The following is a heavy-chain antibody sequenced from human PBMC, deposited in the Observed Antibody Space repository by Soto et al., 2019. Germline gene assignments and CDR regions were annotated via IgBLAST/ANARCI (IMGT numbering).Heavy chain of an antibody. CDR3: ARDYGYYYGSGSYYMHGFDY. V-gene: IGHV1-69*01. J-gene: IGHJ4*02. Sequence: VKVSCKASGGTFSSYAISWVRQAPGQGLEWMGGIIPIFGTANYAQKFQGRVTITADESTSTAYMELSSLRSEDTAVYYCARDYGYYYGSGSYYMHGFDYWGQGTLVTVSS. CDR1: GGTFSSYA. CDR2: IIPIFGTA. D-gene: IGHD3-10*01.